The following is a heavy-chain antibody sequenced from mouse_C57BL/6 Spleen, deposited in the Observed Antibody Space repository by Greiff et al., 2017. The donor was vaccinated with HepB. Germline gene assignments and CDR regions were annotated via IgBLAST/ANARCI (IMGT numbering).Heavy chain of an antibody. J-gene: IGHJ2*01. Sequence: EVHLVESGPGLVKPSQSLSLTCSVTGYSITSGYYWNWIRQFPGNKLEWMGYISYDGSNNYNPSLKNRISITRDTSKNQFFLKLNSVTTEDTATYYCARGHDGYRGYFDYWGQGTTLTVSS. CDR1: GYSITSGYY. CDR2: ISYDGSN. CDR3: ARGHDGYRGYFDY. D-gene: IGHD2-3*01. V-gene: IGHV3-6*01.